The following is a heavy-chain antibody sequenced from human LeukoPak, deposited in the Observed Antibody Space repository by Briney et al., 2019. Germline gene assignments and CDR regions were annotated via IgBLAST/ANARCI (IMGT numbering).Heavy chain of an antibody. D-gene: IGHD2-2*01. CDR3: ARRELGYCSSSSCSRSTFDI. V-gene: IGHV4-59*04. CDR1: GGSISSYY. J-gene: IGHJ3*02. Sequence: PSQTLSLTCTVSGGSISSYYWSWIRQPPGKGLEWIGSIYYSGSTYYNSSLMSRVTMSVDTSKNQFSLKLNSVTAADTAVYYCARRELGYCSSSSCSRSTFDIWGQGTMVTVSS. CDR2: IYYSGST.